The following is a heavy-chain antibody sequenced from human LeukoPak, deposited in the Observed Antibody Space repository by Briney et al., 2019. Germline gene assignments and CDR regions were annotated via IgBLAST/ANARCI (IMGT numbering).Heavy chain of an antibody. D-gene: IGHD6-13*01. V-gene: IGHV3-23*01. CDR2: ISGRGEST. CDR1: GFTFSSYA. J-gene: IGHJ5*02. Sequence: GGTLRLSCAASGFTFSSYAMSWVRQAPGKGLEWVPTISGRGESTYYADSVRGRFTISRDNSKNTLYLQMNSLRAEDTAVYYCAKDGYGASAVFNWFDPWGQGTLVTVSS. CDR3: AKDGYGASAVFNWFDP.